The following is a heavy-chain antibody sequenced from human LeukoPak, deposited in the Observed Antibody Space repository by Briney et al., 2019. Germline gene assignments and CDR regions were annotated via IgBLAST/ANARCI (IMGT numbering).Heavy chain of an antibody. CDR1: GFTFSSYG. CDR3: AKGETGYCSGGSCYTEY. D-gene: IGHD2-15*01. J-gene: IGHJ4*02. V-gene: IGHV3-30*18. CDR2: ISYDGSNK. Sequence: GSLRLSCAASGFTFSSYGMHWVRQAPGKGLEWVAVISYDGSNKYYADSVKGRFTISRDNSKNTLYLQMNSLRAEDTAVYYCAKGETGYCSGGSCYTEYWGQGTLVTVSS.